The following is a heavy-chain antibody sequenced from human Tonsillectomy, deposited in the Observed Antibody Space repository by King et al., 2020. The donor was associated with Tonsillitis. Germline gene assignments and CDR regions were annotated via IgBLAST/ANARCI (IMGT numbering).Heavy chain of an antibody. CDR1: GFTFTSSA. CDR2: IVVGSGNT. J-gene: IGHJ6*02. CDR3: AADSIPYYYYDGMDV. D-gene: IGHD2-21*01. Sequence: QLVQSGPEVKKPGTSVKVSCKASGFTFTSSAVQWVRQARGQRLEWIGWIVVGSGNTNYAQKFQERVTITRDMSTSTAYMELSSLRSEDTAVYYCAADSIPYYYYDGMDVWGQGTTVTVSS. V-gene: IGHV1-58*01.